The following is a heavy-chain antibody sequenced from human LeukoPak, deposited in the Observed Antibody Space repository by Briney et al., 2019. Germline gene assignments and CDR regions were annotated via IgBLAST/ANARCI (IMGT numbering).Heavy chain of an antibody. J-gene: IGHJ3*02. V-gene: IGHV3-7*01. CDR3: AGCISKNCDDAIDI. CDR2: IKEDGSEK. D-gene: IGHD2-8*01. Sequence: GGSLRLSCAASGFTFSNYWMSWVRQAPGKGLEWVANIKEDGSEKFYVDSVKGRFTISRDNAENSLYLQINSLRAEDTAVYYCAGCISKNCDDAIDIWGHGTMVSVSS. CDR1: GFTFSNYW.